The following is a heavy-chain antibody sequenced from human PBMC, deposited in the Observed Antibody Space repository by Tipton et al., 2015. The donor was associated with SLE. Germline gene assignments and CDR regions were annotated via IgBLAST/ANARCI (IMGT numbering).Heavy chain of an antibody. J-gene: IGHJ4*02. D-gene: IGHD3-10*01. Sequence: LRLSCTVSGGSVSRGSYYWSWIRQPPGKGLEWIGYIYYSGSTNYNPSLKSRVTISVDTSKNQFSLKLSSVTAADTAVYYCARAYPVLLWGQGTLVTVSS. CDR2: IYYSGST. V-gene: IGHV4-61*01. CDR3: ARAYPVLL. CDR1: GGSVSRGSYY.